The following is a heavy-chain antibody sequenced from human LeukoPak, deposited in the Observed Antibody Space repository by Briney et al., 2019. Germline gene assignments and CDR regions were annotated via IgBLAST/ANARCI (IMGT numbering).Heavy chain of an antibody. J-gene: IGHJ5*02. Sequence: GRSLRLSCAASGFTFDDYAMHWVRQAPGKGLEWVSGISWNSGSIGYADSVKGRFTISRDNAKNSLYLQMNSLRAEDTALYYCAKGGPNWNDIVNWFDPWGQGTLVTVSS. CDR2: ISWNSGSI. V-gene: IGHV3-9*01. CDR1: GFTFDDYA. CDR3: AKGGPNWNDIVNWFDP. D-gene: IGHD1-1*01.